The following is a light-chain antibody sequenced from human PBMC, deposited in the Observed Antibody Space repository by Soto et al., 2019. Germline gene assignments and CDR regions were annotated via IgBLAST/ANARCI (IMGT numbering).Light chain of an antibody. CDR2: RND. J-gene: IGLJ3*02. Sequence: QSVLTQSPSASGTPGQRVNISCSGGNSNIGKNTVSWYQHLPGTAPKLLIYRNDQRPSGVPDRFSGSKSGTSASLAISGLQSEDEADYYCAAWDDSLIRYVFGGGTKVTVL. CDR3: AAWDDSLIRYV. V-gene: IGLV1-44*01. CDR1: NSNIGKNT.